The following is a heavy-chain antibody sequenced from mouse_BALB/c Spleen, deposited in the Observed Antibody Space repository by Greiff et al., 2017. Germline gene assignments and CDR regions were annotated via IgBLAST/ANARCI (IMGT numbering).Heavy chain of an antibody. CDR3: ARSGGASSGYFGY. CDR1: GYTFTDYN. Sequence: VQLKQSGPELVKPGASVKISCKASGYTFTDYNMHWVKQSHGKSLEWIGYIYPYNGGTGYNQKFKSKATLTVDNSSSTAYMELRSLTSEDSAVYYCARSGGASSGYFGYWGQGTTLTDSS. V-gene: IGHV1S29*02. CDR2: IYPYNGGT. J-gene: IGHJ2*01. D-gene: IGHD3-1*01.